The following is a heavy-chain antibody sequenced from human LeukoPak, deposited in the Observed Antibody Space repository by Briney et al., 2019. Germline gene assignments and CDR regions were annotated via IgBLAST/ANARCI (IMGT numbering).Heavy chain of an antibody. CDR2: IYYTGST. D-gene: IGHD4-17*01. CDR1: GGSMRSYY. Sequence: SETLSLTCTVSGGSMRSYYWSWIRQPPGKGLEWIGYIYYTGSTIYNPSLKSRVTISLDTSKNQFSLKLSSVTAADTAVYYCASNDYGDDDAFDIWGQGTTVTVSS. CDR3: ASNDYGDDDAFDI. V-gene: IGHV4-59*08. J-gene: IGHJ3*02.